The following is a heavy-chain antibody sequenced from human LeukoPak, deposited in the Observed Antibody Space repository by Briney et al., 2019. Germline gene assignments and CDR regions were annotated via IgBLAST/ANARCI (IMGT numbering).Heavy chain of an antibody. CDR3: ARGKQQLVQYYYDGMDV. CDR1: GGSFSGYY. V-gene: IGHV4-34*01. Sequence: SETLSLTCAVYGGSFSGYYWSWIPQPPGKGLELIGEINHSGSTNYNPSLKSRVTISVDTSKNQFSLKLSSVTAADTAVYYCARGKQQLVQYYYDGMDVWGQGTTVTVSS. CDR2: INHSGST. J-gene: IGHJ6*02. D-gene: IGHD6-13*01.